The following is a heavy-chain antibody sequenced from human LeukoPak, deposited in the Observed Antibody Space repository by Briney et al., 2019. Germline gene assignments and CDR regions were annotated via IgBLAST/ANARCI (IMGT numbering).Heavy chain of an antibody. Sequence: ASVKVSCKASGYTFTSYGISWVRQAPGQGLEWMGWISAYNGNTNYAQKLQGRVTITADESTSTAYMELSSLRSEDTAVYYCARVPGWELLEEEYYFDYWGQGTLVTVSS. CDR2: ISAYNGNT. CDR3: ARVPGWELLEEEYYFDY. J-gene: IGHJ4*02. CDR1: GYTFTSYG. D-gene: IGHD1-26*01. V-gene: IGHV1-18*01.